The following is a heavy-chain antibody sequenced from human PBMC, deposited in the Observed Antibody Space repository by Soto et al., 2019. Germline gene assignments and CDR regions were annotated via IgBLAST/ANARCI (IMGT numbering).Heavy chain of an antibody. CDR1: GFTFTSYA. V-gene: IGHV3-48*02. D-gene: IGHD1-7*01. Sequence: GALRLSCAASGFTFTSYAMNWVRQAPGKGLEWVSYISSSSSPIYYADSVKGRFTISRDNAKNSLYLQMNSLRDEDTAVYYCARDVATTHYSMDVWGQGTTVTVSS. J-gene: IGHJ6*02. CDR3: ARDVATTHYSMDV. CDR2: ISSSSSPI.